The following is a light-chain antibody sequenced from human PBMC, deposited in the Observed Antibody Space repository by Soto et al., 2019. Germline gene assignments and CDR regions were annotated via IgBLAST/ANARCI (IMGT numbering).Light chain of an antibody. CDR2: HAS. CDR3: QHYNSYPWT. J-gene: IGKJ1*01. V-gene: IGKV1-5*01. CDR1: QTINNW. Sequence: DIQMTQSPSTLSASIGDRVTITCRASQTINNWLAWYQQKPGKAPNLLIYHASNLETGVPSRFSGSAFGTEFTLTISCLQPDDFATYYCQHYNSYPWTVGQGTKVEIK.